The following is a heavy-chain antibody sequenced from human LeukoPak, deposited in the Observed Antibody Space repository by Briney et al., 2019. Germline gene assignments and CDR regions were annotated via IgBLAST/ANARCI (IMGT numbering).Heavy chain of an antibody. CDR3: TKTAPAAIYWFDP. V-gene: IGHV3-23*01. CDR2: ISGSGGST. J-gene: IGHJ5*02. Sequence: SGGSLRLSCAASGFTFSSYAMTWVRQAPEKGLEWVSAISGSGGSTYYADSVKGRFTISRDNSKNTLYLQMNSLRAEDTAVYYCTKTAPAAIYWFDPWGQGTLVTASS. CDR1: GFTFSSYA. D-gene: IGHD2-2*02.